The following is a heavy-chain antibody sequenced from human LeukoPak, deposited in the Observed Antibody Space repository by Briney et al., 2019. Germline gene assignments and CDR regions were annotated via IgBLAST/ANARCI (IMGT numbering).Heavy chain of an antibody. CDR1: GFTFSSYS. CDR2: ISSSSSYI. CDR3: ARDDTAMAPGGY. V-gene: IGHV3-21*01. Sequence: PGGSLRLSCAASGFTFSSYSMNWVRQAPGKGLGWVSSISSSSSYIYYADSVKGRFTISRDNAKNSLYLQMNSLRAEDTAVYYCARDDTAMAPGGYWGQGTLVTVSS. D-gene: IGHD5-18*01. J-gene: IGHJ4*02.